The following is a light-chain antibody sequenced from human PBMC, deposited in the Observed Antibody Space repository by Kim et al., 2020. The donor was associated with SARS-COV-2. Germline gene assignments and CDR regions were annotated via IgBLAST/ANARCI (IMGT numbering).Light chain of an antibody. J-gene: IGLJ3*02. CDR1: TGAVTSGHY. CDR2: ETS. CDR3: LLSYTDARV. V-gene: IGLV7-46*01. Sequence: QAAVTQEPSLTVSPGGTVTLTCDSSTGAVTSGHYPYWFQQKPGQAPRTLIYETSNKHSWTPARFSGSLLGGKAALTLSGAQPEDEAEYYCLLSYTDARVFGGGTRLTVL.